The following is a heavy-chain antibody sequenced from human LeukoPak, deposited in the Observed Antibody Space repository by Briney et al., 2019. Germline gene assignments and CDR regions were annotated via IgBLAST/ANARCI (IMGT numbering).Heavy chain of an antibody. CDR3: ARGGGAFCGSDCYRNFDY. CDR1: GFTVSSNY. J-gene: IGHJ4*02. D-gene: IGHD2-21*02. V-gene: IGHV3-66*02. CDR2: LYTGGST. Sequence: GGSLRLSCAASGFTVSSNYLSWVRQAPGEGLEWVSVLYTGGSTYYANSVKGRFTISRDNSKNTLYLQMNSLRAEDPAVYYCARGGGAFCGSDCYRNFDYWGQGTLVTVSS.